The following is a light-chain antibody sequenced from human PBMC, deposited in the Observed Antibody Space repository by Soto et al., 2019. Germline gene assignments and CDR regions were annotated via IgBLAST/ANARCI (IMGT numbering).Light chain of an antibody. Sequence: QSALTQPPSASGSPGQSVTISCTGTSSDVGAYNYVSWYQQYPGKAPKLMIYEVNKRPSGVPDRFSGSKSGKTASLTVSGLQPEDEADSHCTSYAGSNIWVFGGGTKLTFL. V-gene: IGLV2-8*01. CDR1: SSDVGAYNY. CDR2: EVN. CDR3: TSYAGSNIWV. J-gene: IGLJ3*02.